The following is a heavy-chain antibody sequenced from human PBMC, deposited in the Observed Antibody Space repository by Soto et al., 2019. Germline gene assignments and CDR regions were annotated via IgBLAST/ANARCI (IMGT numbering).Heavy chain of an antibody. CDR1: GGSFSGYY. CDR2: INHSGST. Sequence: SETLSLTCAVYGGSFSGYYWSWIRQPPGKGLEWIGEINHSGSTNYNPSLKSRVTISVDTSKNQFSLKLSSVTAADTAVYCCARWGYRGGYYYYGMDVWGQGTTVTVSS. D-gene: IGHD5-18*01. V-gene: IGHV4-34*01. CDR3: ARWGYRGGYYYYGMDV. J-gene: IGHJ6*02.